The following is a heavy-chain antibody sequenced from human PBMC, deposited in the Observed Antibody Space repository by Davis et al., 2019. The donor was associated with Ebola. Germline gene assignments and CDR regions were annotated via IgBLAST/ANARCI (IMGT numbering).Heavy chain of an antibody. V-gene: IGHV3-73*01. CDR2: IRSKANSYAT. Sequence: GESLKTSCAASGFTLSGSAMHWVRPASGKGLEWVRRIRSKANSYATAYAASVKGRFTISRDDSKNTEYLQMNSLKTEDTAVYYCEVAVAGTGYMDVWGQGTTVTVSS. J-gene: IGHJ6*02. CDR3: EVAVAGTGYMDV. CDR1: GFTLSGSA. D-gene: IGHD6-19*01.